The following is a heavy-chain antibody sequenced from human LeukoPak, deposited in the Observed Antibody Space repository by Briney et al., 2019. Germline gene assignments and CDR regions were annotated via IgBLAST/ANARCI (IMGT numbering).Heavy chain of an antibody. J-gene: IGHJ6*02. CDR3: AKDFLRGDYYYYGMDV. V-gene: IGHV3-23*01. CDR2: ISGSGGST. CDR1: GFTLSSYA. D-gene: IGHD7-27*01. Sequence: GGSLRLSCAASGFTLSSYAMSWVRQAPGKGLEWVSAISGSGGSTYYADSVKGRFTISRDNSKNTLYLQMNSLRAEDTAVYYCAKDFLRGDYYYYGMDVWGQGTTVTVSS.